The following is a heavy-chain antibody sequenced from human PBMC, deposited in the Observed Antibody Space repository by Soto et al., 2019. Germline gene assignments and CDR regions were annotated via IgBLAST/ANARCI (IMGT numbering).Heavy chain of an antibody. CDR2: ISGTGGST. V-gene: IGHV3-23*01. CDR3: AKNWDTTSSSSSH. CDR1: GFTFSTYA. J-gene: IGHJ4*02. Sequence: EVQLLESGGGLVQPGGSLRLSCAASGFTFSTYAMSWVRQAPGKGLEWVSAISGTGGSTYCADSVKGRFTISRDNSKNTLYLQMNSLRAEDTAVYYCAKNWDTTSSSSSHWGQGTLVTVSS. D-gene: IGHD6-6*01.